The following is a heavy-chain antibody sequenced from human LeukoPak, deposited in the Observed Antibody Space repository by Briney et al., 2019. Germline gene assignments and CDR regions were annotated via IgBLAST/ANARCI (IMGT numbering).Heavy chain of an antibody. V-gene: IGHV1-46*01. J-gene: IGHJ4*02. Sequence: ASVKVSCKASGYTFTSYYMHWVRQAPGQGLEWMGIINPSGGSTSYAQKFQGRVTMTRDMSTSTVYMELSNLRSEDTAVYYCARAYDILTGYYIFDYWGQGTLVTVSS. D-gene: IGHD3-9*01. CDR3: ARAYDILTGYYIFDY. CDR1: GYTFTSYY. CDR2: INPSGGST.